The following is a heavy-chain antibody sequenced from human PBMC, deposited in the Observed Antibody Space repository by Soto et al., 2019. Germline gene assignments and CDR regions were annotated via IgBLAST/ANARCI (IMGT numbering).Heavy chain of an antibody. Sequence: QVQLQQWGAGLLKPSETLSLTCAVYGGSFSGYYWSWIRQPPGKGLEWIGEINHSGSTNYNPSLTSRVARSLDTSTNQFSLKLSSVTAADTAVYYCARGPRSGGFGPRIPLGYWGQGTLVTVSS. CDR3: ARGPRSGGFGPRIPLGY. D-gene: IGHD2-8*02. CDR2: INHSGST. J-gene: IGHJ4*02. CDR1: GGSFSGYY. V-gene: IGHV4-34*01.